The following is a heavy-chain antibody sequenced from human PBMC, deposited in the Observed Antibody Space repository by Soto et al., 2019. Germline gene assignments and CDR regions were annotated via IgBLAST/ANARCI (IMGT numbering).Heavy chain of an antibody. D-gene: IGHD1-26*01. Sequence: GASVKVSCKASGYTFTSYGNNWVRQAPGQGLEWMGWISGYNGNTMYAQKVQGRVTMTTDTSTSTVYMELRSLRSDDTALYYCARDRVGATTPADYWGQGTLVTVSS. CDR3: ARDRVGATTPADY. J-gene: IGHJ4*02. V-gene: IGHV1-18*01. CDR1: GYTFTSYG. CDR2: ISGYNGNT.